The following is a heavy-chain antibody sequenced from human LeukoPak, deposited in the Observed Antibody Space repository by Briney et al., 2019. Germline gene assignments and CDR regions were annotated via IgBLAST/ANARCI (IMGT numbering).Heavy chain of an antibody. CDR3: ARDEVWRNWFDP. V-gene: IGHV1-69*04. Sequence: SVKVSCKASGGTFSSYAISWVRQAPGQGLEWMGRIIPILGIANYAQKFQGRVTITADKSTSTAYMELSSLKSEDTAVYYCARDEVWRNWFDPWGQGTLVTVSS. J-gene: IGHJ5*02. CDR2: IIPILGIA. D-gene: IGHD3-3*01. CDR1: GGTFSSYA.